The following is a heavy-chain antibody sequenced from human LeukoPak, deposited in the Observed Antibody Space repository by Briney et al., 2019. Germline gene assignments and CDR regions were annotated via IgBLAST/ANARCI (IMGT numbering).Heavy chain of an antibody. CDR3: ARGYGDYDFFFNY. V-gene: IGHV3-20*04. Sequence: GGSLRLSCAASGFTFDDYGMIWVREAPGKGLEWFSGINWNGGSTGYADSVKGRFTISRDNAKNSLYLQMNSLRAEDTALYYCARGYGDYDFFFNYWGQGALVTVSS. CDR1: GFTFDDYG. J-gene: IGHJ4*02. D-gene: IGHD4-17*01. CDR2: INWNGGST.